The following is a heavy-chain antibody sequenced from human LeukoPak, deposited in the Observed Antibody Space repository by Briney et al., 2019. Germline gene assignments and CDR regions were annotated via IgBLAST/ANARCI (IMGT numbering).Heavy chain of an antibody. J-gene: IGHJ4*02. CDR3: AKDGY. V-gene: IGHV4-59*08. Sequence: SETLSLTCTVSGGPISSYYWSWIRQPPGKGLEWIGYIYYSGSTNYNPSLKSRVTISVDTSKNQFSLKLSSVTAADTAVYYCAKDGYWGQGTLVTVSS. CDR1: GGPISSYY. CDR2: IYYSGST.